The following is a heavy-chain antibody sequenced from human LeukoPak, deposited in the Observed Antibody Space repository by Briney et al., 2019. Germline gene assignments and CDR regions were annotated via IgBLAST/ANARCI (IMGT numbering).Heavy chain of an antibody. CDR1: GFTFSSYE. J-gene: IGHJ4*02. D-gene: IGHD2-2*01. Sequence: GGSLRLSCVASGFTFSSYEMNWVRQAPGKGLEWLSYITSSDSTTHYADSVKGRFTISRDDAQNSLYLQMNSLRVEDTAVYYCAKDLFACSSTSCYSQSHWGQGTLVTVSS. V-gene: IGHV3-48*03. CDR2: ITSSDSTT. CDR3: AKDLFACSSTSCYSQSH.